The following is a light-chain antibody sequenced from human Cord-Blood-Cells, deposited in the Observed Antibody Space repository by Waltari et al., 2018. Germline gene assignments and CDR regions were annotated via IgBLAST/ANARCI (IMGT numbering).Light chain of an antibody. CDR3: QQYYSTPRT. CDR2: WAS. Sequence: DIVMTQSPDSLAVSLGERATINCKSSQSVLYSSNNKNYLAWYQQKPGQPPKLLIYWASTRESGVPDRVRGSGSGTGFTLTISSLQAEDEAVYCCQQYYSTPRTFGQGTKVEIK. J-gene: IGKJ1*01. CDR1: QSVLYSSNNKNY. V-gene: IGKV4-1*01.